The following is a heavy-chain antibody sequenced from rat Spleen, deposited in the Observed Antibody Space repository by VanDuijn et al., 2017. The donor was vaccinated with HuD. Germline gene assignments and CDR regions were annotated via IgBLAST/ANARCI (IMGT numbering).Heavy chain of an antibody. CDR2: INYDGSNT. D-gene: IGHD5-1*01. Sequence: EVQLVESDGGLVQPGRSLKLSCAASGFTFSDYYMAWVRQAPTKGLEWVATINYDGSNTYYRDSVKGRFPISRDNAKSTLYLQMDSLRSEDTATYYCARHSNWGFYYCGQGVMVTVSS. J-gene: IGHJ2*01. CDR3: ARHSNWGFYY. V-gene: IGHV5-29*01. CDR1: GFTFSDYY.